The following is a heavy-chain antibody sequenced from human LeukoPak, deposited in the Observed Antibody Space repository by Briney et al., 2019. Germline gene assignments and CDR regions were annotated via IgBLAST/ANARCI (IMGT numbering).Heavy chain of an antibody. CDR3: ATRIVGEKDAFDN. CDR2: ISASGNFI. V-gene: IGHV3-21*01. D-gene: IGHD1-26*01. Sequence: GGSLRLSCVASGVAFTTYNMNWVRQTPGEGLQWISSISASGNFIEYADSVKGRFTVSRDNAKNSLYLQMNGLRGEDTAFYYCATRIVGEKDAFDNWGQGTAVIVS. CDR1: GVAFTTYN. J-gene: IGHJ3*02.